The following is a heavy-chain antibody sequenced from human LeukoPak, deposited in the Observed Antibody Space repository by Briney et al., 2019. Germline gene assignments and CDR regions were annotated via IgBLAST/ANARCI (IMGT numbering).Heavy chain of an antibody. Sequence: PGGSLRLSCAASGFTFSGSAMHWVRQASGKGLEWVGRIRSKANSYATAYAASVKGRFTISRDDSKNTAYLQMNSLKTEDTAVYYCTRGSGYSYGYREISFDYWGQGTLVTVSS. J-gene: IGHJ4*02. CDR2: IRSKANSYAT. D-gene: IGHD5-18*01. V-gene: IGHV3-73*01. CDR3: TRGSGYSYGYREISFDY. CDR1: GFTFSGSA.